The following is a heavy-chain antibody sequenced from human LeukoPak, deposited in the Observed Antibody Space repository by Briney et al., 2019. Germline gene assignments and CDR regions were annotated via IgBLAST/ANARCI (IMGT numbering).Heavy chain of an antibody. D-gene: IGHD4-11*01. CDR1: GGTFSSYA. CDR3: ARSHTVTTESFDY. CDR2: IIPIFGTA. J-gene: IGHJ4*02. Sequence: RWASVKVSCKASGGTFSSYAISWVRQAPGQGLEWMGGIIPIFGTANYAQKFQGRVTITADESTSTAYMELSSLRSEDTAMYYCARSHTVTTESFDYWGQGTLVTVSS. V-gene: IGHV1-69*01.